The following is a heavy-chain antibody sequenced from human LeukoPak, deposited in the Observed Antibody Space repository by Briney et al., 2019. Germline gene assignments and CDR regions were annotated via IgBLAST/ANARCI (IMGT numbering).Heavy chain of an antibody. D-gene: IGHD3-16*01. CDR1: GGTFSSYA. V-gene: IGHV1-69*13. J-gene: IGHJ5*02. CDR2: IIPIFGTA. Sequence: SVKVSCKASGGTFSSYAISWVRQAPGQGLEWMGGIIPIFGTANCAQKFQGRVTITADESTSTAYMELSSLRSEDTAVYYCARDTLDEPANWFDPWGQGTLVTVSS. CDR3: ARDTLDEPANWFDP.